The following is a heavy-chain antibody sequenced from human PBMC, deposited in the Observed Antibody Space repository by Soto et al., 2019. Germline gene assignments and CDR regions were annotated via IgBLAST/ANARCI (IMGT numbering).Heavy chain of an antibody. CDR2: ISYDGSNK. V-gene: IGHV3-30*18. CDR3: AKDRDCYGSGSYGGGMDV. J-gene: IGHJ6*02. Sequence: QVQLVESGGGVVQPGRSLRLSCAASGFTFSSYGMHWVRQAPGKGLEWVAVISYDGSNKYYADSVKGRFTISRDNSKNTLYLPTNSLRAEDAAVYYCAKDRDCYGSGSYGGGMDVWGQGTTVTVSS. CDR1: GFTFSSYG. D-gene: IGHD3-10*01.